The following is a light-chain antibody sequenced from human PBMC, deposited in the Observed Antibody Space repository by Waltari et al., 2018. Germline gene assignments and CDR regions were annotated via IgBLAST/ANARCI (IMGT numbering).Light chain of an antibody. J-gene: IGKJ2*01. Sequence: DVVMTQSPDSLAVSLGERATINRKSSQSVLYSSNNTNYLAWFQKKPGQPPKLLIYWASTRESGVPDRFSGSGSGTDFTLTISSLQAEDVAVYYCQQYYTSPQTFGQGTKLEIK. CDR1: QSVLYSSNNTNY. V-gene: IGKV4-1*01. CDR3: QQYYTSPQT. CDR2: WAS.